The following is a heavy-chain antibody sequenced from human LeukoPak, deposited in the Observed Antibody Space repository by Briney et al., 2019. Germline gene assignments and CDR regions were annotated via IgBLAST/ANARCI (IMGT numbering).Heavy chain of an antibody. J-gene: IGHJ4*02. CDR2: IKEDGSET. CDR1: GLTFRGYD. Sequence: QPGGSLRLSCVTSGLTFRGYDMFWVRQAPGKGLECLANIKEDGSETYYADSVKGRFTISRDNPKNLLFLQINSLRVEDTAVYYCARETPRRGETRDGYRWGQGTLVTVSS. CDR3: ARETPRRGETRDGYR. D-gene: IGHD5-24*01. V-gene: IGHV3-7*01.